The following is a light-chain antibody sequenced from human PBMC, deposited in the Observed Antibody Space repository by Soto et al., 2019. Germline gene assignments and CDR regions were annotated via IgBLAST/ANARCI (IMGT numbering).Light chain of an antibody. CDR1: QDISTW. Sequence: DIQMTQSPSSVSASVGDRVTITCRASQDISTWLAWYHQKPGKAPNILIYGTSSLHSGVPPRFSGSRYGTDFTLTITGLQPEDSGTYFCQQADRFPHTFGQGTKLEIK. V-gene: IGKV1-12*01. CDR2: GTS. CDR3: QQADRFPHT. J-gene: IGKJ2*01.